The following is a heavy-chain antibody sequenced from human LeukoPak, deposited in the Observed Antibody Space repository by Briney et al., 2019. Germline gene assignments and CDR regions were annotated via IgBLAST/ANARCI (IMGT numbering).Heavy chain of an antibody. Sequence: GGSQRLSCAASGFSFSSYAMSWVRQAPGKGLEWVSAISGSGTRTYYADSVKGRFTISRDNSKNTLYLQMNSLRAEDTAVYYCAKDRYVGSGRDDYWGQGTLVTVSS. CDR1: GFSFSSYA. CDR3: AKDRYVGSGRDDY. CDR2: ISGSGTRT. V-gene: IGHV3-23*01. J-gene: IGHJ4*02. D-gene: IGHD1-26*01.